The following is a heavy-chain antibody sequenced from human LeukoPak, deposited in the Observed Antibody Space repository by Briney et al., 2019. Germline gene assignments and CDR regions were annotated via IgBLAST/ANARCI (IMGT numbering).Heavy chain of an antibody. Sequence: SETLSLTCTVSGGSISSSSYYWGWIRQPPGKGLEWIGSIYYSGSTYYNPSLKSRVTISVDTSKNQFSLKLSSVTAADTAVYHCARTRVRVVRGPFDYWGQGTLVTVSS. CDR2: IYYSGST. D-gene: IGHD3-10*01. CDR3: ARTRVRVVRGPFDY. V-gene: IGHV4-39*01. J-gene: IGHJ4*02. CDR1: GGSISSSSYY.